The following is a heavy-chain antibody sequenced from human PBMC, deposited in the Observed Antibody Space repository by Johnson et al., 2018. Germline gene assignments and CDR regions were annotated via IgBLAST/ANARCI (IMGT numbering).Heavy chain of an antibody. J-gene: IGHJ3*02. D-gene: IGHD3-22*01. V-gene: IGHV3-15*02. CDR3: TTELAMIGGDI. CDR1: GFTFVTAG. Sequence: EVQLVESGGTLVKPGGSLRLSCAASGFTFVTAGLSWVRQAPGRGLAWVGRIKSKQEGGTTDSAGSVKGRSTIARGDSKNTLDLQMKSLKIEDTAVYYCTTELAMIGGDIWGQGTMVTVSS. CDR2: IKSKQEGGTT.